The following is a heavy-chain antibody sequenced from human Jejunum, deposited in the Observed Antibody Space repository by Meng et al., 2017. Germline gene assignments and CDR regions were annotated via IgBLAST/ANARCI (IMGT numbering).Heavy chain of an antibody. V-gene: IGHV1-2*06. CDR3: ARDGGYYDLDY. J-gene: IGHJ4*02. Sequence: QGQLVQAGAEVKKPGASVKVPCKASGYTFIDAYVHWVRQAPGQGLEWMGRIIPSISDAGSAQKFQGRVTLTWDTSISTAYMELSSLRSDDTATYYCARDGGYYDLDYWGQGTLVTVSS. CDR2: IIPSISDA. CDR1: GYTFIDAY. D-gene: IGHD3-3*01.